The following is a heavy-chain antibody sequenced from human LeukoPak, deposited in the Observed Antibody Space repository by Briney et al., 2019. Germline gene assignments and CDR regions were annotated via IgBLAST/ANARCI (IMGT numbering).Heavy chain of an antibody. CDR2: IRDDGSNR. Sequence: PGGSLRLSCAASGFTFSSYGLHWVRQAPGKGLEWVAFIRDDGSNRYYADSVKGRFTVSRDNSKNSLYLQMNNLRAEDTAVYYCARNRGWQQFDYWGQGTLVTVSS. J-gene: IGHJ4*02. CDR3: ARNRGWQQFDY. D-gene: IGHD4-23*01. CDR1: GFTFSSYG. V-gene: IGHV3-30*02.